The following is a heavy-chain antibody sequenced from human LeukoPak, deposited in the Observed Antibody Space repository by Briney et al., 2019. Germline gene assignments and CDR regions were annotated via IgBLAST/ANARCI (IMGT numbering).Heavy chain of an antibody. Sequence: ALVKVSCKASGYTFTGYYMHWVRQAPGQGLEWMGIINPSGGSTSYAQKFQGRVTMTRDMSTSTVYMELSSLRSEDTAVYYCARAGEDTVTTFGYWGQGTLVTVSS. D-gene: IGHD4-17*01. J-gene: IGHJ4*02. CDR3: ARAGEDTVTTFGY. CDR1: GYTFTGYY. V-gene: IGHV1-46*01. CDR2: INPSGGST.